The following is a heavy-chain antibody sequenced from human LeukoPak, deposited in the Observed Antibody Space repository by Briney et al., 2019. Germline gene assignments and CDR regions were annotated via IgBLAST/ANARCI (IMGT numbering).Heavy chain of an antibody. Sequence: GGSLRLSCAASGFTFSVAAMTWVRQAPGKGRGWVSLIGASGESTYYADSVKGRFTISRDNSKNTLSLQMNSLRVEDTAMYFCAKDIQLSTWGLGTMVTVSS. J-gene: IGHJ3*01. CDR3: AKDIQLST. D-gene: IGHD5-24*01. CDR2: IGASGEST. CDR1: GFTFSVAA. V-gene: IGHV3-23*01.